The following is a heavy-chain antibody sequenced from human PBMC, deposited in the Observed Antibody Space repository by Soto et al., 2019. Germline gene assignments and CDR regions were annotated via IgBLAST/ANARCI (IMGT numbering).Heavy chain of an antibody. CDR3: ASGPYSSSWYGDYYYYYGMDV. V-gene: IGHV3-30-3*01. Sequence: PGGSLRLSCAASGFTFSSYAMHWVRQAPGKGLEWVAVISYDGSNKYYADSVKGRFTISRDNSKNTLYLQMNSLRAEDTAVYYCASGPYSSSWYGDYYYYYGMDVWGQGTTVTVSS. D-gene: IGHD6-13*01. J-gene: IGHJ6*02. CDR1: GFTFSSYA. CDR2: ISYDGSNK.